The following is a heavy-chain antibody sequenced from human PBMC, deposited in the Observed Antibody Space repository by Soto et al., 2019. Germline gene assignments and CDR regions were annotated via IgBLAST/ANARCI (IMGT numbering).Heavy chain of an antibody. Sequence: GGSLRLSCAASGFTFSDYYMSWIRPAPGKGLEWVSYISSSGSTIYYADSVKGRFTISRDNAKNSLYLQMNSLRAEDTAVYYCARDNELCSVCSCYVHYCDFLDFWGKGTSVTVSS. J-gene: IGHJ6*04. CDR2: ISSSGSTI. D-gene: IGHD2-15*01. CDR3: ARDNELCSVCSCYVHYCDFLDF. CDR1: GFTFSDYY. V-gene: IGHV3-11*01.